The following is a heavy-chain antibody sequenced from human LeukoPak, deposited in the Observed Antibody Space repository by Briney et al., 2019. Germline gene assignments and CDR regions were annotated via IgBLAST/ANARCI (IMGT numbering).Heavy chain of an antibody. D-gene: IGHD3-10*01. CDR3: ARNYGSGGRHWFDP. V-gene: IGHV3-21*01. CDR2: ISSSSSYI. CDR1: GFTFSSYE. Sequence: GGSLRLSCAASGFTFSSYEMNWVRQAPGKGLEWVSSISSSSSYIYYADSVKGRFTISRDNAKNSLYLQMNSLRAEDTAVYYCARNYGSGGRHWFDPWGQGTLVTVSS. J-gene: IGHJ5*02.